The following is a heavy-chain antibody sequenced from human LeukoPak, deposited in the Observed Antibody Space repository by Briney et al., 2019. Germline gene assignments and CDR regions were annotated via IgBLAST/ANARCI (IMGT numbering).Heavy chain of an antibody. D-gene: IGHD4-17*01. J-gene: IGHJ4*02. Sequence: GGSLRLSCAASGFTFSSYWMSWVRQAPGKGLEWVANIKQDGSEKYYVDSVKGRFTISRGNAKNSLYLQMNSLRAEDTAVYYCARDPRDYGDWYYFDYWGQGTLVTVSS. V-gene: IGHV3-7*03. CDR3: ARDPRDYGDWYYFDY. CDR2: IKQDGSEK. CDR1: GFTFSSYW.